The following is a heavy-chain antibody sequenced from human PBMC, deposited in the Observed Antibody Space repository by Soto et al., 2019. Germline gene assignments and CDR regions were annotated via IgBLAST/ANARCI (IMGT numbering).Heavy chain of an antibody. V-gene: IGHV3-20*04. J-gene: IGHJ6*02. D-gene: IGHD3-16*01. Sequence: AGGSLRLSCAASGFTFDDYGMSWVRQAPGKGLEWVSGINWNGGSTGYADSVKGRFTISRDNAKNSLYLQMNSLRAEDTALYYCARVRGGYYYYYGMDVWGQGTTVTVSS. CDR1: GFTFDDYG. CDR3: ARVRGGYYYYYGMDV. CDR2: INWNGGST.